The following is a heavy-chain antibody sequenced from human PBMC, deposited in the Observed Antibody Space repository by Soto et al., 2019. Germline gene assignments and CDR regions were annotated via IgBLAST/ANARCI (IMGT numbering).Heavy chain of an antibody. Sequence: GGSLRLSCAASGFTFSSYAMSWVRQAPGKGLEWVSAISGSGGSTYYADSVKGRFTISRDNSKNTLYLQMNSLRAEDTAVYYCAKSGPNLYDFWSGYYNSGYYYGMDVWGQGTTVTVSS. CDR2: ISGSGGST. D-gene: IGHD3-3*01. CDR3: AKSGPNLYDFWSGYYNSGYYYGMDV. V-gene: IGHV3-23*01. J-gene: IGHJ6*02. CDR1: GFTFSSYA.